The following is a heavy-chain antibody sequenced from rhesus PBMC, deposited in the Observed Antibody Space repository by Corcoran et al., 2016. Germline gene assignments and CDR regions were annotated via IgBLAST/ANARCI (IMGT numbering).Heavy chain of an antibody. CDR1: GGSISGGYG. Sequence: QVQLQESGPGLVKPSETLSLTCAVPGGSISGGYGWSWIRPPPGKGLEWIGHSFGSIRSTYYNPSLKSRVTISRDTSKNQFSLKLSSVTAADTAVYYCARRTYTYYFDYWGQGVLVTVSS. D-gene: IGHD1-44*01. J-gene: IGHJ4*01. CDR2: SFGSIRST. CDR3: ARRTYTYYFDY. V-gene: IGHV4S7*01.